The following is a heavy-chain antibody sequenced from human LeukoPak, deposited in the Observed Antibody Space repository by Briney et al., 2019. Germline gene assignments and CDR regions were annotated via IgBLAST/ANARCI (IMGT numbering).Heavy chain of an antibody. J-gene: IGHJ4*02. CDR1: GYSISCGHF. D-gene: IGHD3-16*01. CDR3: ASVGGGSPY. Sequence: SETLSLTRTVSGYSISCGHFWSWIRQPPGKGLEWIGSIYGSGTTYYDPPLRSRVSISADTSKNHFSLELSSGTAADTAVYYCASVGGGSPYWGQGTLVTVSS. V-gene: IGHV4-38-2*02. CDR2: IYGSGTT.